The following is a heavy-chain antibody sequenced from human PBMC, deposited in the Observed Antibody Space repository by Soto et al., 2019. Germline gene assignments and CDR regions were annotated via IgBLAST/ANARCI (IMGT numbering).Heavy chain of an antibody. J-gene: IGHJ4*02. CDR3: ARYGSGSYYPTTFDS. CDR1: GGSISSGGYY. Sequence: QVQLQESGPGLVKPSQTLSLTCTVSGGSISSGGYYWSWIRQHPGKGLECIGYIYYSGSTYYNPSLQSRVTISVGTSENPFSLKRSSVTAADTAVYYCARYGSGSYYPTTFDSWGQGTLVTVSS. CDR2: IYYSGST. V-gene: IGHV4-31*03. D-gene: IGHD3-10*01.